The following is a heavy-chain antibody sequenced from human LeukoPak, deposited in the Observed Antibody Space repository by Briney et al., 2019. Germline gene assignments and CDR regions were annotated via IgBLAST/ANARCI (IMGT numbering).Heavy chain of an antibody. Sequence: PSETLSLTCTVSGGSISSYYWSWIRQPPGKGLEWIGYIYYSGSTNYNPSLKSRVTISVDTSKNQFSLKLSSVTAADTAVYYCARAVTMIRGVYGQNWFDPWGHGALVTVSS. CDR2: IYYSGST. V-gene: IGHV4-59*08. CDR1: GGSISSYY. D-gene: IGHD3-10*01. J-gene: IGHJ5*02. CDR3: ARAVTMIRGVYGQNWFDP.